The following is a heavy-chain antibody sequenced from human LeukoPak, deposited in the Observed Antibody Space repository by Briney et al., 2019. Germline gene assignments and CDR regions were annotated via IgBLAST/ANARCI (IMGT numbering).Heavy chain of an antibody. CDR2: ITSSSSYI. J-gene: IGHJ3*02. V-gene: IGHV3-21*04. Sequence: GGSLRLSCAASGFTFSSYTMNWVRQAPGKGLEWVSSITSSSSYIYYADSVKGRFTISRDNAKNSLYLQMNSLRSEGTAVYYCARGLSYSSGWYSIGAFDIWGQGTMVTVSS. CDR3: ARGLSYSSGWYSIGAFDI. CDR1: GFTFSSYT. D-gene: IGHD6-19*01.